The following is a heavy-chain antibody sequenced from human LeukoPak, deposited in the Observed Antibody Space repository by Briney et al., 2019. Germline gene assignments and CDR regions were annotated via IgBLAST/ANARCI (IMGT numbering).Heavy chain of an antibody. CDR3: ACRIVVVPAATPYSWFDP. J-gene: IGHJ5*02. CDR1: GGSFSGYY. D-gene: IGHD2-2*01. Sequence: PSETLSLTCAVYGGSFSGYYWSWIRQPPGKGLEWIGEINHSGSTNYNPSLKSRVTISVDTSKNQFSLKLSSVTAADTAVYYCACRIVVVPAATPYSWFDPWGQGTLVTVSS. V-gene: IGHV4-34*01. CDR2: INHSGST.